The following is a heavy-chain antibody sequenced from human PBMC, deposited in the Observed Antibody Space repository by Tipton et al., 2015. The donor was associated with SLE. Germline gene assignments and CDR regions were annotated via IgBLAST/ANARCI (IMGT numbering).Heavy chain of an antibody. Sequence: SLRLSCAASGFTFSSYGMHWVRQAPGKGLEWVAFIRYDGSNKYYADSVKGRFTISRDNSKNTLYLQMNSLRAEDTAVYYCAKDTTVAGYHFDYWGQGTLVTVSS. CDR1: GFTFSSYG. J-gene: IGHJ4*02. V-gene: IGHV3-30*02. CDR3: AKDTTVAGYHFDY. CDR2: IRYDGSNK. D-gene: IGHD6-19*01.